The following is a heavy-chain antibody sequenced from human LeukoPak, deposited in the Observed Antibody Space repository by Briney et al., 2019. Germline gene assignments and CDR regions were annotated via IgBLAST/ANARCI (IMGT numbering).Heavy chain of an antibody. CDR2: IYYSGST. D-gene: IGHD5-12*01. J-gene: IGHJ4*02. V-gene: IGHV4-59*12. CDR3: ARGMVATALGY. CDR1: GGSISSYY. Sequence: SETLSLTCTVSGGSISSYYWSWIRQPPGKGLEWTGYIYYSGSTNYNPSLKSRVTISVDTSKNQFSLKLSSVTAADTAVYYCARGMVATALGYWGQGTLVTVSS.